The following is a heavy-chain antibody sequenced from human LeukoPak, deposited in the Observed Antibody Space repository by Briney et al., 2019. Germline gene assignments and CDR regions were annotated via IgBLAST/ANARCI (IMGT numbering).Heavy chain of an antibody. CDR2: IHTSENT. Sequence: SETLSLTCTVSGDSISSYYWNWIRQPPGMGLEWIGRIHTSENTDYNPSLKSRVTMSVDMSTSQFSLRLTSVTAADTAVYYCAREGDYGDYSKSFYYMDVWGKGTTVTVSS. D-gene: IGHD4-17*01. J-gene: IGHJ6*03. CDR1: GDSISSYY. CDR3: AREGDYGDYSKSFYYMDV. V-gene: IGHV4-4*07.